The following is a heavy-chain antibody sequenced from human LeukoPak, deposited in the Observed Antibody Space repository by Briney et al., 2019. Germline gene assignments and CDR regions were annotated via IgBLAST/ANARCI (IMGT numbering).Heavy chain of an antibody. Sequence: ASVKVSCKASGYTFTGYYMHWVRQAPGQGLEWMGWINPNSGGTNYAQKFQGRVTMTRDTSISTAYMELSRLRSDDTAVYYCAATFWSGYWFDYWGQGTLATVSS. J-gene: IGHJ4*02. V-gene: IGHV1-2*02. D-gene: IGHD3-3*01. CDR1: GYTFTGYY. CDR3: AATFWSGYWFDY. CDR2: INPNSGGT.